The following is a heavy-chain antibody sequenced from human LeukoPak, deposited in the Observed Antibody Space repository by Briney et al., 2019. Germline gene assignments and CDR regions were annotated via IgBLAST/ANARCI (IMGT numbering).Heavy chain of an antibody. V-gene: IGHV4-59*01. CDR2: IYYSGST. D-gene: IGHD3-22*01. CDR3: ASTYYDSSGLGK. Sequence: SETLSLTCTVSGGSISSYYWSWIRQPPGKGLEWIGYIYYSGSTNYSPSLKSRVTISVDTSKNQFSLKLSSVTAADTAVYYCASTYYDSSGLGKWGQGTLVTVSS. J-gene: IGHJ4*02. CDR1: GGSISSYY.